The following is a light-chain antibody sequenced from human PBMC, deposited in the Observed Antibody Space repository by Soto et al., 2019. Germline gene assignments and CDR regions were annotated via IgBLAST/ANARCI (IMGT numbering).Light chain of an antibody. CDR3: QQYSTYTPRT. CDR1: QSISSW. V-gene: IGKV1-5*03. Sequence: DIQMTQSPSILSASVGDRVTITCRASQSISSWLAWYQQRPGKAPKILIYKASSLESGVPSRFSGSGSGTEFTLTISSLQPDDFATYYCQQYSTYTPRTFGQGTKVDIK. CDR2: KAS. J-gene: IGKJ1*01.